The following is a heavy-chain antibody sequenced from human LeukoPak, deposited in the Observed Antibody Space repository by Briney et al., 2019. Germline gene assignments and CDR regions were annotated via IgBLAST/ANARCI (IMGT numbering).Heavy chain of an antibody. D-gene: IGHD4-23*01. Sequence: PSETLSLTCTVSGGSISSSSYYWSRIRQPPGKGLELIGSLYYSGSTYFNPSLKRRVTIPVDTSKNQFSLKLSSVTAADTAVYYCARHPTTTVVPDWGKGNLVTVSS. V-gene: IGHV4-39*01. J-gene: IGHJ4*02. CDR2: LYYSGST. CDR3: ARHPTTTVVPD. CDR1: GGSISSSSYY.